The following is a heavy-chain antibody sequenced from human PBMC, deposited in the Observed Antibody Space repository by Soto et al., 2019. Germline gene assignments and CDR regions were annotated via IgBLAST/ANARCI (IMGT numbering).Heavy chain of an antibody. J-gene: IGHJ4*02. CDR1: GFTFNNAW. CDR3: TTDSMPYHHIRTGLDS. V-gene: IGHV3-15*01. D-gene: IGHD3-9*01. CDR2: SRSNADGGTA. Sequence: PGGSLRLSCAASGFTFNNAWMSWVRQAPGKGLEWVGRSRSNADGGTAVYAAPVKGRFTISRDDSKNTLYLQMNSLKTEDTAVYYCTTDSMPYHHIRTGLDSPGPGPLLTVST.